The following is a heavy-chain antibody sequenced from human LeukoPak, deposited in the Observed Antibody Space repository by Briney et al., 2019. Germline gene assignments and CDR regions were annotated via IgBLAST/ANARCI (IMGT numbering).Heavy chain of an antibody. CDR2: INPNSSGT. Sequence: ASVKVSCKASGYTFTGYYMHWVRQAPAQGLEWMRWINPNSSGTNYAQKFQGRVTMTRDTSISTAYMELSRLRSDDTAVYYCARVGGPIVVVVAATRRRAFDIWGQGTMVTVSS. J-gene: IGHJ3*02. CDR3: ARVGGPIVVVVAATRRRAFDI. V-gene: IGHV1-2*02. D-gene: IGHD2-15*01. CDR1: GYTFTGYY.